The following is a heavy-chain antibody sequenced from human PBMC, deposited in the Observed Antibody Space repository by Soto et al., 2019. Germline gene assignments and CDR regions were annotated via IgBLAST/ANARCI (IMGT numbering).Heavy chain of an antibody. CDR1: GGSISSSSYY. CDR3: ARHAHTVTSSAFDI. D-gene: IGHD4-17*01. CDR2: IYYSGST. V-gene: IGHV4-39*01. J-gene: IGHJ3*02. Sequence: QLQLQESGPGLVKPSETLSLTCTVSGGSISSSSYYWGWIRQPPGKGLEWIGSIYYSGSTYYNPSLKSRVTISVDTSKNQFSLKLSSVTAADTAVYYCARHAHTVTSSAFDIWGQGTMVTVSS.